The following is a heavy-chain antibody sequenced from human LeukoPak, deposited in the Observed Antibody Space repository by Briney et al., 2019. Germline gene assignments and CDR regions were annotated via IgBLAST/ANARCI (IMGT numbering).Heavy chain of an antibody. V-gene: IGHV3-48*03. Sequence: GGSLRLSCAASGFTFSSYEMNWVRQAPGKGLEWVSYISSSGSTIYYAYSVNVRFTISIDNAKNSLYLQMNSLRAEDTAVYYCARVGISDAFDIWGQGTMVTVSS. CDR2: ISSSGSTI. D-gene: IGHD2-15*01. J-gene: IGHJ3*02. CDR1: GFTFSSYE. CDR3: ARVGISDAFDI.